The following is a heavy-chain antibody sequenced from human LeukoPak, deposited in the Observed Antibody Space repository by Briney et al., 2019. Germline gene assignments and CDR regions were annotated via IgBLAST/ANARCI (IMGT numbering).Heavy chain of an antibody. CDR2: IIPILGTA. CDR1: GGTFSSYA. D-gene: IGHD3-10*01. CDR3: ARNRGDHYGSYDY. Sequence: SVKVSCKASGGTFSSYAISWVRQAPGQGLEWMGGIIPILGTANYAQKFQGRVTITTDESTSTAYMELSSLRSEDTAVYYCARNRGDHYGSYDYWGQGTLVTVSS. J-gene: IGHJ4*02. V-gene: IGHV1-69*05.